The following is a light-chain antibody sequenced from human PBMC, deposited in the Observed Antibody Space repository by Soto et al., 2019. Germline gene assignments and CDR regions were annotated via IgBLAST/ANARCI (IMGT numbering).Light chain of an antibody. J-gene: IGKJ1*01. Sequence: IQMTQAPSSLSASVGDRVTITCRASQSISSYLNWSKQRPGKSPKLLIYVASRVHSGVPARITGSGSGTDFTLTFISLQPEDSATYFCKQIYCVLWTFGPVTKLDNK. CDR2: VAS. V-gene: IGKV1-39*01. CDR1: QSISSY. CDR3: KQIYCVLWT.